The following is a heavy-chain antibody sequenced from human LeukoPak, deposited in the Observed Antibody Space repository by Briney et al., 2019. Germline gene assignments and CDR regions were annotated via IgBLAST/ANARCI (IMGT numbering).Heavy chain of an antibody. J-gene: IGHJ6*02. CDR2: ITGSGGNT. D-gene: IGHD6-13*01. Sequence: QSGGSLRLSCAASVFIFSSYSMSWVRQAPGKGLEWVSVITGSGGNTYYADSVKGRFTISKDNSKNTVYLQMSSLRVDDTAVYYCAKAASSSWPSYYYGMDVWGQGTTVTVSS. CDR1: VFIFSSYS. V-gene: IGHV3-23*01. CDR3: AKAASSSWPSYYYGMDV.